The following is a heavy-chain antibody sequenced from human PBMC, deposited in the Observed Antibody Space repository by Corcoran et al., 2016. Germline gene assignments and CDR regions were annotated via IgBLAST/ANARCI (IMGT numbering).Heavy chain of an antibody. D-gene: IGHD7-27*01. V-gene: IGHV1-69*01. J-gene: IGHJ6*02. CDR3: ASSPTLGGMDV. CDR1: GGTFSSYA. Sequence: QVQLVQSGAEVKKPGSSVKVSCKASGGTFSSYAINWVRQAPGQGLEWMGGIIPIFGTANFAQKFQGRVTITADEPTSTAYMELSSLRSDDTAVYYWASSPTLGGMDVWGQGTTVTVSS. CDR2: IIPIFGTA.